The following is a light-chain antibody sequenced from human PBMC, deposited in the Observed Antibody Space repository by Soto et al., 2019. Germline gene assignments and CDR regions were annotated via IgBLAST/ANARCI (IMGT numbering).Light chain of an antibody. CDR2: EVS. CDR1: SSNFGAGYD. V-gene: IGLV1-40*01. J-gene: IGLJ2*01. CDR3: SLYTSSSTVA. Sequence: QSVLTQPPSVSGAPGQRVTISCTGGSSNFGAGYDVHWYQQPPGTPPKLMIYEVSNRPSGVPDRFSGSKSGNTASLTISGLQAEDEANYYCSLYTSSSTVAFGGGTKLTVL.